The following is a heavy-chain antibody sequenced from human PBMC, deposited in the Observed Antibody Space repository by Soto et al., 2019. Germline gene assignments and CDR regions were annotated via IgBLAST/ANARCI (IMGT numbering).Heavy chain of an antibody. CDR2: TYYRSKWYN. D-gene: IGHD6-13*01. CDR1: GDSVSSNSAA. CDR3: ARSLATGAAAGTGWFDP. J-gene: IGHJ5*02. Sequence: SQTLSLTCAISGDSVSSNSAAWNWIRQSPSRGLEWLGRTYYRSKWYNDYAVSVKSRITINPDTSKNQFSLQLNSVTPEDTTVYYCARSLATGAAAGTGWFDPWGQGTLVTVS. V-gene: IGHV6-1*01.